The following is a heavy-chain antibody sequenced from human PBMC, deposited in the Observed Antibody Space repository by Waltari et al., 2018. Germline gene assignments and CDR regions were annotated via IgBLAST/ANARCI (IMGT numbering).Heavy chain of an antibody. CDR2: VYVTGNT. Sequence: EVQLVESGGDLIQPGGSLRLSCAASGFTVNSNYINWVRQSPGKGVEWVSVVYVTGNTDYADSVKGRFTTSRDNSKNTVYLQMDSLRVEDTAMYYCARRLVVAGTLDVFDLWGQGTRVIVSS. D-gene: IGHD2-15*01. J-gene: IGHJ3*01. V-gene: IGHV3-53*03. CDR3: ARRLVVAGTLDVFDL. CDR1: GFTVNSNY.